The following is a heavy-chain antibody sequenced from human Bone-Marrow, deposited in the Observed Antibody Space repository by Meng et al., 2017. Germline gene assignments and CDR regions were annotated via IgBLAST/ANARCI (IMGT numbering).Heavy chain of an antibody. CDR2: LNSDGTT. CDR1: GFNLRSYW. V-gene: IGHV3-74*01. CDR3: ARDRSTTPLNWFDP. D-gene: IGHD4-11*01. J-gene: IGHJ5*02. Sequence: EVQLVGSGGGIVQPGGSLRLSCVASGFNLRSYWMHWVRQTPGKGLVWVSRLNSDGTTSYADSVKGRFTVSRDNAKNTLYLQMNSLRAEDTAVYYCARDRSTTPLNWFDPWGQGTLVTVSS.